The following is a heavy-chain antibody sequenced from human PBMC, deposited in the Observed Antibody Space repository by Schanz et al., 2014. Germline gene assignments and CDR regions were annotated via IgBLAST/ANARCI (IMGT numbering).Heavy chain of an antibody. CDR2: INSVGSNT. CDR3: VRDSFFAFDY. J-gene: IGHJ4*02. V-gene: IGHV3-74*01. Sequence: EVQLVESGGGLVQPGGSLRLSCAASGFTFSSHWMHWVRQDPGKGLVWVARINSVGSNTDYADSVTGRFTISRDNAENALYLQMNSLRAEDTAVYYCVRDSFFAFDYWGQGTLVTVSS. CDR1: GFTFSSHW. D-gene: IGHD3-3*01.